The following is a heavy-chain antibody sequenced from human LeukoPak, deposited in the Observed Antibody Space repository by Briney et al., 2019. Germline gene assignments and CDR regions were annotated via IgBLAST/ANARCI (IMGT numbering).Heavy chain of an antibody. CDR1: EFTFSSYG. Sequence: GRSLRLSCAASEFTFSSYGMHWVRQAPGKGLEWVAVIWYDGSNKYYADSVKGRFTISRDNAKNSLYLQVISLRAEDTAVYYCARGPSIAARYDAFDIWGQGTMVTVSS. J-gene: IGHJ3*02. CDR3: ARGPSIAARYDAFDI. CDR2: IWYDGSNK. V-gene: IGHV3-33*01. D-gene: IGHD6-6*01.